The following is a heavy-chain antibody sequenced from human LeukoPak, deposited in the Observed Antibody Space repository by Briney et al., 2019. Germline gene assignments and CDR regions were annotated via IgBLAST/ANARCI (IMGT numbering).Heavy chain of an antibody. CDR1: GGSFSDDY. J-gene: IGHJ6*03. Sequence: PSETLSLTCAVYGGSFSDDYWSWIRQPPGKGLEWIGEINHSGSTNYNPSLKSRLTISIDTSKNQFSLKLNSVTAADTAVYYCARRRVGHTFYYYYYLDVWGKGTTVTVSS. CDR3: ARRRVGHTFYYYYYLDV. CDR2: INHSGST. D-gene: IGHD1-26*01. V-gene: IGHV4-34*01.